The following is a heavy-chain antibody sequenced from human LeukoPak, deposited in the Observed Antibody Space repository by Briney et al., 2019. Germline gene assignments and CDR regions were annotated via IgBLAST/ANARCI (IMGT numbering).Heavy chain of an antibody. CDR1: AYTFSDYY. CDR2: INPITDDT. V-gene: IGHV1-2*02. J-gene: IGHJ5*02. Sequence: ASVKVSCKASAYTFSDYYIHWVRQAPGQGLEWLGWINPITDDTHFAPTFQGRVSMTRDTSISTAYMELKRLRSVDTAVYYCTRDPPFYHYSRGQAFDLWGQGTLVTVST. D-gene: IGHD3-22*01. CDR3: TRDPPFYHYSRGQAFDL.